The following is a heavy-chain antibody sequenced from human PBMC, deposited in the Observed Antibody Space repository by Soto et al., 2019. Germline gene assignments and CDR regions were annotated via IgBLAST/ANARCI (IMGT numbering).Heavy chain of an antibody. J-gene: IGHJ1*01. CDR3: ARRGDCTNGVCPAAEYFQH. CDR2: INSDGSGT. D-gene: IGHD2-8*01. Sequence: GGSLRLSCAASGFTFSSYWMHWVRQAPGKGLVWVSRINSDGSGTSYADSVKGRFTISRDNAKNTLYLQMNSLRAEDTAVYYCARRGDCTNGVCPAAEYFQHWGQGTLVTVSS. V-gene: IGHV3-74*01. CDR1: GFTFSSYW.